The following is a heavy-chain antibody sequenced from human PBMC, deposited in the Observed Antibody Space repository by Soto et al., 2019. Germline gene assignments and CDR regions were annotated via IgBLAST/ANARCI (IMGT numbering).Heavy chain of an antibody. CDR1: GYTFTSYD. J-gene: IGHJ4*02. V-gene: IGHV1-46*01. Sequence: ASVKVSCKASGYTFTSYDINWVRQAPGQGLEWMGIINPSGGSTSYAQKFQGRVTMTRDTSTSTAYMELRSLRSDDTAVYYCARDRMAAGIGNDYYFDYWGQGTLDTGSS. D-gene: IGHD6-13*01. CDR3: ARDRMAAGIGNDYYFDY. CDR2: INPSGGST.